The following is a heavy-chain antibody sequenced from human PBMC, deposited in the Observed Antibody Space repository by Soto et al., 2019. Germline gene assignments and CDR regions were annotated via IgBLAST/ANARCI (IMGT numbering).Heavy chain of an antibody. CDR2: TYHSGST. CDR3: AKGLLLGDIVVVPAALYYYYYGMDV. CDR1: GGSISSSNW. V-gene: IGHV4-4*02. J-gene: IGHJ6*02. Sequence: PSESLSLTWAVSGGSISSSNWWSWVRQPPGKGLEWIGETYHSGSTNYNPSLKSRVTISVDKSKNQFSLKLSSVTAADTAVYYCAKGLLLGDIVVVPAALYYYYYGMDVWGQGPTVPVSS. D-gene: IGHD2-2*01.